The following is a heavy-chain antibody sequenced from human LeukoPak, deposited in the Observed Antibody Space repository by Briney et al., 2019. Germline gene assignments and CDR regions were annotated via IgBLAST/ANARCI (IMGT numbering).Heavy chain of an antibody. V-gene: IGHV3-15*01. CDR2: IKSKTDGGTT. J-gene: IGHJ4*02. CDR3: TTDDYYDSSVYYFDY. CDR1: GFTFSNAW. D-gene: IGHD3-22*01. Sequence: GGSLRLSCAASGFTFSNAWMSWVRQAPGKGLEWVGRIKSKTDGGTTDYAAPVKGRLTISRDDSKNTLYLQMNSLKTEDTAVYYCTTDDYYDSSVYYFDYWGQGTLVTVSS.